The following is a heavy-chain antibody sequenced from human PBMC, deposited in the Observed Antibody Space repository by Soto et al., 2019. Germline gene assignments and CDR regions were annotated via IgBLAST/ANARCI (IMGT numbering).Heavy chain of an antibody. CDR3: ARRYGFYYYGMDV. Sequence: SGTLSLTCIVSGGSISRYDWSWTRQPPGKGLEWIGYIYYSGSTNYNPSLKSRVTISVDTSKNQFSLKLSSVTAADTAVYYCARRYGFYYYGMDVWGQGTTVTVSS. CDR1: GGSISRYD. CDR2: IYYSGST. D-gene: IGHD5-18*01. J-gene: IGHJ6*02. V-gene: IGHV4-59*08.